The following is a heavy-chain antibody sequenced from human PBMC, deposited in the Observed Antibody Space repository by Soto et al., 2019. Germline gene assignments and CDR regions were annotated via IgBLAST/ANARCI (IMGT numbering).Heavy chain of an antibody. CDR2: IIPIFGTA. D-gene: IGHD3-3*01. J-gene: IGHJ6*03. CDR1: GGTFSSYA. CDR3: AREVLRFLEWLPKTSYYMDV. Sequence: ASVKVSCKASGGTFSSYAISWVRQAPGQGLEWMGGIIPIFGTANYAQKFQGRVTITADESTSTAYMELSSLRSEDTAVYYCAREVLRFLEWLPKTSYYMDVWGKGTTVTVSS. V-gene: IGHV1-69*13.